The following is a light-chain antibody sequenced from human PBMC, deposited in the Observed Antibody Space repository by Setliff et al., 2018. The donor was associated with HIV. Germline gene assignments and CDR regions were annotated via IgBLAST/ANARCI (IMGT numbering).Light chain of an antibody. Sequence: QSVLTQPASVSGSPGQSVTISCTGISSDSRHYNYVSWYQQHPGRAPKLIIFEFTDRPAGVSDRFSGAKSVNTASLTISWLQTEDEADYYFMSYAGSIVPPFGTGTKVTVL. J-gene: IGLJ1*01. CDR2: EFT. CDR3: MSYAGSIVPP. CDR1: SSDSRHYNY. V-gene: IGLV2-14*01.